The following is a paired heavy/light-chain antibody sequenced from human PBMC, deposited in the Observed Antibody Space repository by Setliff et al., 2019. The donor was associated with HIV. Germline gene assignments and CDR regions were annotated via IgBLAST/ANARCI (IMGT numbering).Heavy chain of an antibody. CDR1: GGSINNYY. CDR3: ARHGFQSGSLIFLDY. CDR2: IHYSGST. J-gene: IGHJ4*02. D-gene: IGHD2-2*03. V-gene: IGHV4-59*08. Sequence: QVQLQESGPGLMKPSETLSLTCTVSGGSINNYYWSWIRQPPGKGLEWIGYIHYSGSTKYDPSLRSRVTMSVETSKNHFSLKLSSVTAADTAVYYCARHGFQSGSLIFLDYWGQGALVTVSS.
Light chain of an antibody. V-gene: IGLV1-44*01. Sequence: QSALTQEASVSGTVGQKVTLSCTGNSNNVGSYAVAWYQQISHGAPKTVVFGNSLVSGIPDRFSGSKSGTTASLTISGLQPEDEADYYCSTWDHSLSAWVFGGGTKLTVL. CDR2: GNS. CDR1: SNNVGSYA. CDR3: STWDHSLSAWV. J-gene: IGLJ3*02.